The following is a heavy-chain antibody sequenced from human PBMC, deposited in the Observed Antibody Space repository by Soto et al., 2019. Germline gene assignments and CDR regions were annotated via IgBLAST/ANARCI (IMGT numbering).Heavy chain of an antibody. V-gene: IGHV4-4*07. Sequence: QVELQESGPRLVKPSETLYLTCTVSGGCMSGYHWSWVRQPAGKGLEWIGRVHSTGSTDYNPSVESRLTVSLDTSKKQFSLKLKSVTAADKALYFCASDSVSLTLFDYWGQGILVTVSS. J-gene: IGHJ4*02. CDR1: GGCMSGYH. D-gene: IGHD3-10*01. CDR3: ASDSVSLTLFDY. CDR2: VHSTGST.